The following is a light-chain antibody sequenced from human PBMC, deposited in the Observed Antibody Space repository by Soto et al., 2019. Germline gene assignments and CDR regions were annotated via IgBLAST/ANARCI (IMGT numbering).Light chain of an antibody. CDR2: LAS. CDR1: QSISTN. Sequence: EIVMSQSPATLSVSPGERVTLSCRASQSISTNLAWYQQKPGQAPRLLIYLASTRAPGIPARFSGSGSGTDFTLTIRCLQSEDFAVYYCPQYNDWPPTTFGQGTRLEIK. CDR3: PQYNDWPPTT. V-gene: IGKV3-15*01. J-gene: IGKJ5*01.